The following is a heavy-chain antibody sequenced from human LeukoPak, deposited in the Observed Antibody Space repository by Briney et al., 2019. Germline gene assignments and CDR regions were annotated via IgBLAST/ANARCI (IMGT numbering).Heavy chain of an antibody. V-gene: IGHV3-20*04. CDR1: GFTFDDYG. Sequence: PGGSLRLSCAASGFTFDDYGMSWVRQAPGKGLEGGSGINWNGGSTGYADSVKGRFTISKDNAKNSLYLQMHSLMAEDTALYYCARDPTVHYYYYYMDVWGKGTTVTVS. J-gene: IGHJ6*03. CDR3: ARDPTVHYYYYYMDV. CDR2: INWNGGST.